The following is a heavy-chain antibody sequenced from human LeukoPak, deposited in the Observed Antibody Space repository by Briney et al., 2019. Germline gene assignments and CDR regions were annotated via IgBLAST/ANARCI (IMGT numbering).Heavy chain of an antibody. J-gene: IGHJ4*02. D-gene: IGHD6-13*01. Sequence: PGGSLRLSCAASGSTFNPYGIHWVRQAPGKGLEWVAFIRYDESDKYYADSVNGRFTISRDNSKNTLYLQMNSLRAEDTAVYYCAKDPYSNPYYFDYWGQGTLVTVSS. V-gene: IGHV3-30*02. CDR2: IRYDESDK. CDR1: GSTFNPYG. CDR3: AKDPYSNPYYFDY.